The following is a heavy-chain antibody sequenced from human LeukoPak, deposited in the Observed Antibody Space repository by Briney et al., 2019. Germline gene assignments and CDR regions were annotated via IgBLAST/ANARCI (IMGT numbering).Heavy chain of an antibody. V-gene: IGHV4-59*08. CDR1: GGSISSYY. CDR2: ICYSGST. CDR3: ARLHKQYSSRWYVLYYYGMDV. D-gene: IGHD6-13*01. J-gene: IGHJ6*02. Sequence: SETLSLTCTVSGGSISSYYWSWIRQPPGKGLEWIGYICYSGSTNYNPSLKGQFPISVDTSKNQFSLKLSALTAADTAVYYCARLHKQYSSRWYVLYYYGMDVWGQGTTVTVSS.